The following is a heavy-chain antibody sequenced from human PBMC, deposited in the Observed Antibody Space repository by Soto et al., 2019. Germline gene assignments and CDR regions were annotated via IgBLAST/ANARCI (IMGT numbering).Heavy chain of an antibody. Sequence: LXLSCAASGFTFGSYVMHWVRQAPGKGLEWVAVIWYDGSNKYYADSVKGRFTISRDNSKNTLYLQMNSLRAEDTAVYYCARVPAISSSHYYYYYGMDVWGQGTTVTV. CDR3: ARVPAISSSHYYYYYGMDV. J-gene: IGHJ6*02. D-gene: IGHD6-6*01. CDR1: GFTFGSYV. CDR2: IWYDGSNK. V-gene: IGHV3-33*01.